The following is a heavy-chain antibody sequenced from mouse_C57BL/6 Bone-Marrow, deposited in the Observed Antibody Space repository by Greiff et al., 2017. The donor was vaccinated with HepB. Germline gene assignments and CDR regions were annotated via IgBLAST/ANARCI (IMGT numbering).Heavy chain of an antibody. CDR2: IHPNSGST. V-gene: IGHV1-64*01. CDR1: GYTFPSYW. J-gene: IGHJ3*01. Sequence: QVQLQQPGAELVKPGASVKLSCKASGYTFPSYWMHWVKQRPGQGLEWIGMIHPNSGSTNYNEKFKSKATLTGDKSSSTAYMQLSSLTSEDSAVYYCARPYGSSAWCAYWGQGTLVTVSA. CDR3: ARPYGSSAWCAY. D-gene: IGHD1-1*01.